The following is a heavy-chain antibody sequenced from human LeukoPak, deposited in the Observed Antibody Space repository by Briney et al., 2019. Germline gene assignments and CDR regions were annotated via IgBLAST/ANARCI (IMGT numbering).Heavy chain of an antibody. J-gene: IGHJ4*02. CDR2: ISSSGSTI. CDR3: ARDRGIVGAVEYFDY. Sequence: PGGSLRLPCAASGFTFSSQNMNWVRQAPGKGLEWVSYISSSGSTIYYADSVKGRFTISRDNAKNSLYLQMNSLRAEDTAVYYCARDRGIVGAVEYFDYWGQGTLVTVSS. V-gene: IGHV3-48*04. CDR1: GFTFSSQN. D-gene: IGHD1-26*01.